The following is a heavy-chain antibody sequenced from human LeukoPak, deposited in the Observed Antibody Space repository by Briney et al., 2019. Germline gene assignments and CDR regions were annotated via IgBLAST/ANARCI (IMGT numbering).Heavy chain of an antibody. CDR3: ARDGAFCATGGCYTNWFDP. J-gene: IGHJ5*02. CDR2: ISPSSGDT. Sequence: ASVKVSCKASGYSFTGYYIHWVRQAPGQGLEWMGWISPSSGDTKYAQKFQGRVTMTRDTSINTAYMDLTRLRSDDTAVYYCARDGAFCATGGCYTNWFDPWGQGSLVTVSS. V-gene: IGHV1-2*02. CDR1: GYSFTGYY. D-gene: IGHD2-15*01.